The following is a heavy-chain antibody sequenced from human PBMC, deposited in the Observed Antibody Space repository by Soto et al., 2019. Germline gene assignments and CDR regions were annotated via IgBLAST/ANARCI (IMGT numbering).Heavy chain of an antibody. J-gene: IGHJ6*02. CDR3: ARLPVDCSGGSCRDYSYYGMDV. D-gene: IGHD2-15*01. CDR2: INHSGST. Sequence: QVQLQQWGAGLLKPSETLSLTCAVYGGSFSGYYWSWIRQPPGKGLEWIGEINHSGSTNYKPSLKSRITISVDTSKHQFSLKLSSVTAADTAVYYCARLPVDCSGGSCRDYSYYGMDVWGQGTTVTVSS. CDR1: GGSFSGYY. V-gene: IGHV4-34*01.